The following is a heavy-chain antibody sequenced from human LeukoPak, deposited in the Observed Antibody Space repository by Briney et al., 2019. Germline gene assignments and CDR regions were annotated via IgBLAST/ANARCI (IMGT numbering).Heavy chain of an antibody. V-gene: IGHV1-46*01. CDR1: GYTLTSYY. CDR3: ARGKERFWSGYLLDC. J-gene: IGHJ4*02. CDR2: INPSGGST. D-gene: IGHD3-3*01. Sequence: ASVKVSCKASGYTLTSYYMHWVRQAPGQGLEWMGIINPSGGSTSYAQKFQGRVTVTRDTSTSTVYMELSSLRSEDTAVYYCARGKERFWSGYLLDCWGQGTLVTVSS.